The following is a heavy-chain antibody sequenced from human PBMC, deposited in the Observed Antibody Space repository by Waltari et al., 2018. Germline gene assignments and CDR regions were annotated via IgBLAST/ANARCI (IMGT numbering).Heavy chain of an antibody. Sequence: EVQLLESGGGLVQPGGSLRLSCAASGFTFSSYAMSWVRQAPGKGLEWVSAISGSGGSTYYADSVKGRFTISRDNSKNTLYLQMNSLRAEDTAVYYCATDSSGYYGAFDYWGQGTLVIVSS. CDR3: ATDSSGYYGAFDY. J-gene: IGHJ4*02. CDR2: ISGSGGST. D-gene: IGHD3-22*01. CDR1: GFTFSSYA. V-gene: IGHV3-23*01.